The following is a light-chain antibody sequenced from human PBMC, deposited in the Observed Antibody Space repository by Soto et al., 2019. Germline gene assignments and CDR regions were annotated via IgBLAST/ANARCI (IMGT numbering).Light chain of an antibody. J-gene: IGKJ4*01. Sequence: DIQMTQSPSSLSASVGDRVTITCRASQGIDNHLAWYQQKPGKAPKLLIYAASTLQSGVPSRFTGSGSGTDFTLTISSLQPEDFAVYYCQQRSNWPLTFGGGTKVEIK. CDR3: QQRSNWPLT. CDR1: QGIDNH. CDR2: AAS. V-gene: IGKV1-27*01.